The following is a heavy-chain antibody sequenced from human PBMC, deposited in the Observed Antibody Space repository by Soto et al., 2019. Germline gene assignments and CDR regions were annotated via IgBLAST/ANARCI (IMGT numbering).Heavy chain of an antibody. CDR3: ARGSSTEKVDS. CDR1: GATIYNGGYF. Sequence: QVQLQESGPGLVRPSQTLPLTCSVSGATIYNGGYFWSWIRQSPGKGREWIGHINNRESPYNNPSVKSTVTISADTSKNQLSLKLTSVTAADTAVYYCARGSSTEKVDSWGQGTLVTVSS. J-gene: IGHJ4*02. D-gene: IGHD4-17*01. V-gene: IGHV4-30-4*01. CDR2: INNRESP.